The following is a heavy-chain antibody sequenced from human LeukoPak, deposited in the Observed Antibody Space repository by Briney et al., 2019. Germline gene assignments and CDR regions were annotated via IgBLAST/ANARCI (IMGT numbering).Heavy chain of an antibody. V-gene: IGHV3-30*02. CDR3: ARRVAPSYYDSSNYYLDY. J-gene: IGHJ4*02. CDR2: IRYDGSNK. D-gene: IGHD3-22*01. Sequence: GGSLRLSCAASGFTFSSYGMHWVRQAPGKGLEWVAFIRYDGSNKYYADSVKGRFTISRDNSKNTLYLQMNSLRPEDTAVYYCARRVAPSYYDSSNYYLDYWGQGTLVTVSS. CDR1: GFTFSSYG.